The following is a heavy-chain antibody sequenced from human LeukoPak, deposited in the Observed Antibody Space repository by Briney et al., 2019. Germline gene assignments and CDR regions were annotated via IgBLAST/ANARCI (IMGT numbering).Heavy chain of an antibody. J-gene: IGHJ4*02. Sequence: ASVKVSFKASGYTFTNYAISWVRQAPGQGLEWMGRISGYNENIDYAQIFQGRVTMTTDTSTSTAYMELRSLRSDDTAVYYCARRYYGSSSFDYWGQGTLVTVSA. CDR1: GYTFTNYA. CDR3: ARRYYGSSSFDY. CDR2: ISGYNENI. V-gene: IGHV1-18*01. D-gene: IGHD3-10*01.